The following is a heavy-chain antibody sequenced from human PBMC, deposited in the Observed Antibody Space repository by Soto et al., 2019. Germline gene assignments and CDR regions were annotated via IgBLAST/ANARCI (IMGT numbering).Heavy chain of an antibody. V-gene: IGHV4-34*01. CDR2: INHSGST. CDR3: ARGVSIAVAATRNYYGMDV. D-gene: IGHD6-19*01. CDR1: GGSFSGYY. J-gene: IGHJ6*02. Sequence: PSETLSLTCAVYGGSFSGYYWSWIRQPPGKGLEWIGEINHSGSTNYNPSLKSRVTISVDTSKNQFSLQLNSVTPEDTAVYYCARGVSIAVAATRNYYGMDVWGQGTTVTVSS.